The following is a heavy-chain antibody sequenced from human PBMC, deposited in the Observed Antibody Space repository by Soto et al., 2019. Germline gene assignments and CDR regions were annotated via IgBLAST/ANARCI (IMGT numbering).Heavy chain of an antibody. CDR2: XXNXGXXX. V-gene: IGHV3-74*01. J-gene: IGHJ5*02. CDR1: GFTFSSYW. CDR3: VRDKPHNWFDP. Sequence: PGGSLRLSCAASGFTFSSYWIHWVRQVPGKGLVWXSRXXNXGXXXTXXXSVKGRFTISRDNAKNTVYLQMNSLRAEDTAVYYCVRDKPHNWFDPWGQGTPVTASS.